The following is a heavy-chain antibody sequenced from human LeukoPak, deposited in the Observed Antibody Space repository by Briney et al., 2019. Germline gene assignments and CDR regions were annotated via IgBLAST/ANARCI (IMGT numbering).Heavy chain of an antibody. CDR2: IYYSGST. V-gene: IGHV4-39*01. CDR3: ARHVAYSSSSRFYFDY. Sequence: KASETLSLTCTVSGDSISGTNYYWGWIRQPPGKGLEWIGSIYYSGSTYYKLSLKSRVTISVDTSKNQFSLKLSSVTAADTAVYHSARHVAYSSSSRFYFDYWGQGTLVTVSS. CDR1: GDSISGTNYY. D-gene: IGHD6-6*01. J-gene: IGHJ4*02.